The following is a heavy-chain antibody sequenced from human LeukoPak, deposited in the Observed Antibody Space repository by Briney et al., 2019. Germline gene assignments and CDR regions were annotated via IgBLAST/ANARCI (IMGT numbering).Heavy chain of an antibody. CDR1: GYTFTSHA. D-gene: IGHD3-9*01. Sequence: ASVKVSCKASGYTFTSHAMHWVRQAPGQRLEWMGWINAGNGNTKYSQKFQGRVTNTRDTSASTAYMELSSLRSEDTAVYYCARGLDILTGRDWFDPWGQGTLVTVSS. CDR2: INAGNGNT. V-gene: IGHV1-3*01. CDR3: ARGLDILTGRDWFDP. J-gene: IGHJ5*02.